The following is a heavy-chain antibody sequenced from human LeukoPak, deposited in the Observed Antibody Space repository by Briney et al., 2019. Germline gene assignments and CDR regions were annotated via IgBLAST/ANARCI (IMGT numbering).Heavy chain of an antibody. V-gene: IGHV3-11*06. CDR3: TKADEMNMDY. CDR2: ISGTSTYT. Sequence: GGSLRLSCAASGFTFSDNYMSWIRQAPGKGLEWISYISGTSTYTNYADSVKGRFTIFKDNSKNTLYLQMNSLRAEDTAVYYCTKADEMNMDYWGQGTLVTVSS. D-gene: IGHD2/OR15-2a*01. CDR1: GFTFSDNY. J-gene: IGHJ4*02.